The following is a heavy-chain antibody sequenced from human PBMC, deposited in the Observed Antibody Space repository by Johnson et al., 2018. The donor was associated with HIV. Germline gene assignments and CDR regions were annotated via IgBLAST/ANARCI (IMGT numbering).Heavy chain of an antibody. CDR2: ISGSGGST. Sequence: QVQLVESGGGLVQPGGSLRLSCAASGFTVSSNYMSWVRQAPGKGLEWVSLISGSGGSTFYADSVKGRFTTSRDNAKNSLYLQMNSLRAEDTAVYYCARDGIGRGIVGANDAFDIWGQGTMVTVSS. D-gene: IGHD1-26*01. CDR3: ARDGIGRGIVGANDAFDI. CDR1: GFTVSSNY. V-gene: IGHV3-11*04. J-gene: IGHJ3*02.